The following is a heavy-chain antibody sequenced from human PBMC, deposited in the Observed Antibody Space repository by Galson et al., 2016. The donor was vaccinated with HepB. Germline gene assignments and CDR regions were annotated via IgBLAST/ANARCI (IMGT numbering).Heavy chain of an antibody. Sequence: ASGYTFTRYATHWVRQAPGQRLEWMGWVSPYHRTNYAQEVEDRVTMTTDTSTTTAYMELRNPRSDDTAVYYCATDHYNSLDYWGQGTLVTVSS. CDR3: ATDHYNSLDY. D-gene: IGHD5-24*01. J-gene: IGHJ4*02. CDR1: GYTFTRYA. CDR2: VSPYHRT. V-gene: IGHV1-18*01.